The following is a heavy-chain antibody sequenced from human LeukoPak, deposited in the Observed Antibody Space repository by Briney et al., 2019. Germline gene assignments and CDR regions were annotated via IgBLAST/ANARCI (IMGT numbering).Heavy chain of an antibody. CDR3: ARYGNSQLLH. D-gene: IGHD2-2*01. J-gene: IGHJ4*02. CDR2: IKQDGSEK. V-gene: IGHV3-7*01. Sequence: GGSLRLSCAASGFTFSTYWMSWARQAPGKGPEWVAYIKQDGSEKDYVDSVKGRFTISRDNAKNTLYLQMNSLRAEDTAVYYCARYGNSQLLHWGQGTLVTVSS. CDR1: GFTFSTYW.